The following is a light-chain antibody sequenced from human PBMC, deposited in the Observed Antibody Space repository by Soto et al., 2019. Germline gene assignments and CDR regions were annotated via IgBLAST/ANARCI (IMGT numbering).Light chain of an antibody. Sequence: DIQMTQSPSTLSASVGDRVTITCRASQSISSWLAWYQQKPGKAPRLLIYKASSLASGVPARFSGSGSGTEFTLTISSLQPEDFAGYYCQQYDSYSTFGQGTKVDIK. J-gene: IGKJ1*01. V-gene: IGKV1-5*03. CDR3: QQYDSYST. CDR2: KAS. CDR1: QSISSW.